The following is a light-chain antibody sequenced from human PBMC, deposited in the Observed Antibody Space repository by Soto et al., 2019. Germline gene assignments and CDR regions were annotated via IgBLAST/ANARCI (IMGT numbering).Light chain of an antibody. CDR3: LQDYNYPPT. V-gene: IGKV1-5*03. CDR2: KAS. CDR1: QTISSW. J-gene: IGKJ1*01. Sequence: DIQMTQSPSTLSGSVGDRVTITCRASQTISSWLAWYQQKPGKAPKLLIYKASTLKSGVPSRFSGSGSGTEFTLTISSLQPEDFATYYCLQDYNYPPTFGQGTKVDNK.